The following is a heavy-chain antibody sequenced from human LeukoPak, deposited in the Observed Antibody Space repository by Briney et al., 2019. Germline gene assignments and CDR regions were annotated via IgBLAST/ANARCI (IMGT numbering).Heavy chain of an antibody. D-gene: IGHD4-17*01. Sequence: GGSLRLSCAASGFTFSTYAMNWVRQAPGKGLEWVSTIINSGGSTYYADSVKGRFTISRDNSKNTLYLQMNSLRAEDTAVYYCAKDIYGDYGGLDYWGQGTLVTVSS. CDR1: GFTFSTYA. CDR2: IINSGGST. CDR3: AKDIYGDYGGLDY. V-gene: IGHV3-23*01. J-gene: IGHJ4*02.